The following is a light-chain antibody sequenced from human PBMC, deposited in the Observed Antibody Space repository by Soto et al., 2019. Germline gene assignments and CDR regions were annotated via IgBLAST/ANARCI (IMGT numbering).Light chain of an antibody. CDR2: DAS. V-gene: IGKV1-39*01. CDR3: QQLNVNLL. J-gene: IGKJ2*01. CDR1: QSISKD. Sequence: DIQMTQSPSSLSASVGDRVTITCRASQSISKDLNWYQQKPGEAPMLLIYDASTLQGGVPSRFSGAVSGTDFTLTISNLQPEDFVTYYCQQLNVNLLFGQGTKLEIK.